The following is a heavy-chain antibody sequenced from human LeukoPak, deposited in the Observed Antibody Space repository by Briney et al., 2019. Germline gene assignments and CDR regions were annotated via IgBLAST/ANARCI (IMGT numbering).Heavy chain of an antibody. V-gene: IGHV3-30-3*01. Sequence: PGGSLRLSCAASGFTFSSYAMHWVRQAPGKGLEWVAVISYDGSNKYYADSVKGRFTISRDNSKNTLYLQMNSLRAEDTAVYYCARDLRYYYPPGLWDWGQGTLVTVSS. J-gene: IGHJ4*02. CDR1: GFTFSSYA. CDR3: ARDLRYYYPPGLWD. CDR2: ISYDGSNK. D-gene: IGHD3-22*01.